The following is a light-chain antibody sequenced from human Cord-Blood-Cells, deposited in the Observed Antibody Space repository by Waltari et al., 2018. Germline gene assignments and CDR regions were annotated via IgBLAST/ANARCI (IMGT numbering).Light chain of an antibody. CDR1: SSNIVSNH. CDR2: RNN. J-gene: IGLJ1*01. V-gene: IGLV1-47*01. CDR3: AAWDDSLSGYV. Sequence: QSVLTQPPSASGTPGQRVTIPCSGSSSNIVSNHVYWYQQLPGTAPKLLIYRNNQRPSGVPDRFSGSTSGTSASPAISGLRSEDEADYYCAAWDDSLSGYVFGTGTKVTVL.